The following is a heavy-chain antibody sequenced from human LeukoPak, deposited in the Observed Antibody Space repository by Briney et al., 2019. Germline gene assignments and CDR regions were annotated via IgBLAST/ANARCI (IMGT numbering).Heavy chain of an antibody. J-gene: IGHJ4*02. CDR1: GFTFDDYG. V-gene: IGHV3-20*04. CDR2: INWNGGST. D-gene: IGHD6-13*01. Sequence: GGSLRLSCAASGFTFDDYGMSWVRQAPGKGLEWVSGINWNGGSTGYADSVKGRFTISRDNAKNSLYLQMNSLRAEDTAVYYCAKDRSAAAAGPFDYWGQGTLVTVSS. CDR3: AKDRSAAAAGPFDY.